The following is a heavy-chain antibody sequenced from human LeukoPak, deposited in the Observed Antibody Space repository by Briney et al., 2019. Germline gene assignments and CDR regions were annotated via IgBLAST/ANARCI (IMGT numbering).Heavy chain of an antibody. Sequence: SETLSLTCTVSGGSISSSSYYWGWIRQPPGKGLEWIGSIYYSGSTYYNPSLKSRVTISVDTSKNQFSLKLSSVTAADTAVYYCAREVATYPTYYFDYWGQGTLVTVSS. V-gene: IGHV4-39*07. CDR3: AREVATYPTYYFDY. CDR1: GGSISSSSYY. CDR2: IYYSGST. J-gene: IGHJ4*02. D-gene: IGHD5-12*01.